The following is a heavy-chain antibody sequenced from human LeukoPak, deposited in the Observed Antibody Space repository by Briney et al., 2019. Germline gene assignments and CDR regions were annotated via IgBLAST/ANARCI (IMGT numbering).Heavy chain of an antibody. CDR2: IRHDGSEK. Sequence: GGSLRLSCAASGFTFSSYWMSWVRQAPGKGLEWVANIRHDGSEKYYVDSVKGRFTISRDNSKNTLFLQMNSLRAEDTAVYYCARAAYDSSGYLTLWGQGTLVTVSS. CDR3: ARAAYDSSGYLTL. J-gene: IGHJ4*02. CDR1: GFTFSSYW. V-gene: IGHV3-7*01. D-gene: IGHD3-22*01.